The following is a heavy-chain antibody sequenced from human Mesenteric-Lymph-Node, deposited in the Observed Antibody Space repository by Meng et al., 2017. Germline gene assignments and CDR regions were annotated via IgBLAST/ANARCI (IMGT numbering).Heavy chain of an antibody. V-gene: IGHV3-11*01. D-gene: IGHD2-2*01. CDR3: ARCRIVSTGMYV. CDR2: ISSSGGNI. CDR1: GFRFSDSY. Sequence: GESLKISCAASGFRFSDSYMTWIRQAPGKGLEWLSYISSSGGNIHYADSVKGRFTISRDNGKNSLYLQMTSLRVDDTAVYYCARCRIVSTGMYVWGPGTTVTVSS. J-gene: IGHJ6*02.